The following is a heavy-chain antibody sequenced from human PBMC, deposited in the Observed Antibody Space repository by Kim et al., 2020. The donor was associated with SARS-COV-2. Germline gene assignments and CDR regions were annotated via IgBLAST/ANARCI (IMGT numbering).Heavy chain of an antibody. D-gene: IGHD5-12*01. CDR1: GYTFTKYG. CDR2: ISGYNGNT. J-gene: IGHJ4*02. V-gene: IGHV1-18*01. CDR3: ARGGYSPCEY. Sequence: ASVKVSCKASGYTFTKYGISWVRQAPGQGLEWMGWISGYNGNTNYAQKFQGIVTMTTDTSTSIGYMELRSLRSDDTAVYYCARGGYSPCEYWGQGTLVTVSS.